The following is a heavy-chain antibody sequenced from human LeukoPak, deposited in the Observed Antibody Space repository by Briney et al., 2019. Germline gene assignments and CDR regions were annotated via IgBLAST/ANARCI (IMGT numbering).Heavy chain of an antibody. D-gene: IGHD5-24*01. Sequence: PGGSLRLSCAASGFTFSSYWMHWVRQAPGKGLVWVSRINSDGSTTSYADSVRGRFTISRDNAKNTLYLQMNSLRAEDTAVYYCASTPTQMHYWGQGTLVTVSS. CDR1: GFTFSSYW. CDR2: INSDGSTT. CDR3: ASTPTQMHY. J-gene: IGHJ4*02. V-gene: IGHV3-74*01.